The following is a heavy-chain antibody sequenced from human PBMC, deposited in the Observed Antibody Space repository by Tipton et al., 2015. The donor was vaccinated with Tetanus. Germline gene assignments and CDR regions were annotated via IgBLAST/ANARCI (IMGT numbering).Heavy chain of an antibody. CDR2: INPDGRRT. CDR1: GFTSKSHY. V-gene: IGHV3-74*01. Sequence: SLRLSCAASGFTSKSHYMHWVRQAPGKGLVWISRINPDGRRTNYADSVKGRFTISRDNAKNTVYLQMNSLRAEDTAVYYCARIRTGHYTDFDCWGLGTLVTVSS. D-gene: IGHD4-11*01. J-gene: IGHJ4*02. CDR3: ARIRTGHYTDFDC.